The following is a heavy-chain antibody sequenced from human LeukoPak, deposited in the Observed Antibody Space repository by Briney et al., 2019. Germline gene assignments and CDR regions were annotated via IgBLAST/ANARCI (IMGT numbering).Heavy chain of an antibody. CDR3: AKDYYGSGSHIDY. J-gene: IGHJ4*02. CDR1: GFTFDDYA. Sequence: GGSLRLSCAASGFTFDDYAMHWVRQAPGKGLEWVSGISWNSGSIGYEDSVKGRFTISRDNAKNSLYLQMNSLRAEDTALYYCAKDYYGSGSHIDYWGQGTLVTVSS. CDR2: ISWNSGSI. D-gene: IGHD3-10*01. V-gene: IGHV3-9*01.